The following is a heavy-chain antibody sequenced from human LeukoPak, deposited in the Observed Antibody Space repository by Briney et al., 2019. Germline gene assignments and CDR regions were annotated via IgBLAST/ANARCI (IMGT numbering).Heavy chain of an antibody. J-gene: IGHJ4*02. Sequence: ASVKVSCKASGYTFTSYGISWVRQAPGQGLEWMGWISAYNGSTNYAQKLQGRVTMTTDTSTSTAYMELRSLRSDDTAVYYCARISYYYDSSGYDYSGQGTLVTVSS. CDR1: GYTFTSYG. V-gene: IGHV1-18*01. CDR3: ARISYYYDSSGYDY. D-gene: IGHD3-22*01. CDR2: ISAYNGST.